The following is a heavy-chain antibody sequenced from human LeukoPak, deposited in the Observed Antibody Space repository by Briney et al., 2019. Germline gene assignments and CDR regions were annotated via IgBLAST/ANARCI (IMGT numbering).Heavy chain of an antibody. Sequence: SETLSLTCTVSGGSISSGGYYWSWIRQHPGKGLEWIGYIYYSGSTYYNPSLKSRVTISVDTSKNQFSLKLSSVTAADTAVCYCAREALDGYIDYWGQGTLVTVSS. D-gene: IGHD5-24*01. CDR3: AREALDGYIDY. CDR1: GGSISSGGYY. V-gene: IGHV4-31*03. CDR2: IYYSGST. J-gene: IGHJ4*02.